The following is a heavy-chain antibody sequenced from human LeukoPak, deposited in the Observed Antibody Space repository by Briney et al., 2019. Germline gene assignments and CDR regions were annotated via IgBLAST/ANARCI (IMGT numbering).Heavy chain of an antibody. D-gene: IGHD3-10*01. V-gene: IGHV3-48*03. CDR3: ARAYFGSGSYFLLDY. CDR2: ISRSGSTI. CDR1: GFTFSSYE. Sequence: GGSLRLSCAASGFTFSSYEMNCVRQSPGKGLEWVSYISRSGSTIYYADSVKGRFTISRDNAKNSLYLQMNSLRAEDTAVYYCARAYFGSGSYFLLDYWGQGTLVTVSS. J-gene: IGHJ4*02.